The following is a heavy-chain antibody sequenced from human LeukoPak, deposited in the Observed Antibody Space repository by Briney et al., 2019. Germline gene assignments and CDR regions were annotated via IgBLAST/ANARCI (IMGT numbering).Heavy chain of an antibody. D-gene: IGHD3-10*01. CDR2: IGHNGNDK. CDR3: AREGRLMVRGVIIRKGYFDY. J-gene: IGHJ4*02. CDR1: GFTFSIYN. Sequence: GGSLRLSCGASGFTFSIYNMHWVRQAPGKGLEWVTVIGHNGNDKYYADSVKGRFTISRDNSKNTLYLQMNSLTTEDTAVYYCAREGRLMVRGVIIRKGYFDYWGQGTLVTVSS. V-gene: IGHV3-30*02.